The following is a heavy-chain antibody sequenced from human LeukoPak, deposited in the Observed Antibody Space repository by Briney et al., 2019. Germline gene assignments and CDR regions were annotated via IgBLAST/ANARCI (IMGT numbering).Heavy chain of an antibody. J-gene: IGHJ6*03. CDR1: GGSISSGGYY. CDR3: ARNYGGKAAFYYYYYMDA. V-gene: IGHV4-31*03. Sequence: NPSETLSLTCTVSGGSISSGGYYWSWIRQHPGKGLEWIGYIYYSGSTYYNPSLKSRVTISVDTSKNQFSLKLSSVTAADTAVYYCARNYGGKAAFYYYYYMDAWGKGTTVTVSS. D-gene: IGHD4-23*01. CDR2: IYYSGST.